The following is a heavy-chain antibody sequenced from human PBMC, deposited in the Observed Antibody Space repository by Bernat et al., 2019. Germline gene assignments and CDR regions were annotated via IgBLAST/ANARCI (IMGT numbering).Heavy chain of an antibody. Sequence: QVQLVQSGAEVKKPGASVKVYCKASGYTFTSYGISWVRQAPGQGLEWMGWISAYNGNTNYAQKLQGRVTMTTDTSTSTAYMELRSLRSDDTAVYYCARVLHHYYDSAPIFNWGQGTLVTVSS. V-gene: IGHV1-18*01. CDR2: ISAYNGNT. D-gene: IGHD3-22*01. CDR1: GYTFTSYG. CDR3: ARVLHHYYDSAPIFN. J-gene: IGHJ4*02.